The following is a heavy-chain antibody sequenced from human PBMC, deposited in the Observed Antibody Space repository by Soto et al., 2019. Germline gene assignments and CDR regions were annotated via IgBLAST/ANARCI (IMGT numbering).Heavy chain of an antibody. V-gene: IGHV1-69*12. D-gene: IGHD1-7*01. CDR2: IIPIFGTA. J-gene: IGHJ5*02. Sequence: QVQLVQSGAEVKKPGSSVKVSCKASGGTFSSYAISWVRQAPGQGLEWMGGIIPIFGTANYAQKFQGRVTITADESTSTAYMELSSLRSEDTGVYYCERRYWNYDWFDPWGQGTLGTVSS. CDR1: GGTFSSYA. CDR3: ERRYWNYDWFDP.